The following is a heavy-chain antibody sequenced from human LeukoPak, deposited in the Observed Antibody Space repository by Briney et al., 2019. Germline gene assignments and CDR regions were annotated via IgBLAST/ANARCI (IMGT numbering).Heavy chain of an antibody. CDR1: GFTFSSYS. Sequence: GGSLRLSCAASGFTFSSYSMNWVRQAPGKGLEWVSAISGSGGSTYYADSVKGRLTISRDNSKNTLYLQMNSLRAEDTAVYYCAKDQDPLRYFDWLLFGVDYWGQGTLVTVSS. J-gene: IGHJ4*02. CDR3: AKDQDPLRYFDWLLFGVDY. D-gene: IGHD3-9*01. CDR2: ISGSGGST. V-gene: IGHV3-23*01.